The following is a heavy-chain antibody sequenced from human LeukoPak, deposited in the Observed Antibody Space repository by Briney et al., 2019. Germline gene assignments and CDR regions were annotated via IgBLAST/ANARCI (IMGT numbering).Heavy chain of an antibody. Sequence: GGSLRLSCAASGFNFRDAAMTWVRQAPGKGLEWVSLIGSVGDSTYYADSVKGRFTISRDNSENTLSLQMNSLRVEDTAIYYCAILNHPDGRVYWGQGTPVTVSS. CDR1: GFNFRDAA. CDR2: IGSVGDST. CDR3: AILNHPDGRVY. J-gene: IGHJ4*02. V-gene: IGHV3-23*01. D-gene: IGHD5-24*01.